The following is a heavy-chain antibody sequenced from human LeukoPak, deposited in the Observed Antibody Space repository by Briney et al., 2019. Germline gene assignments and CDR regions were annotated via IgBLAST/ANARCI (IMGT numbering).Heavy chain of an antibody. CDR2: IYYSGST. J-gene: IGHJ5*02. D-gene: IGHD6-19*01. Sequence: SETLSLTCTVSGGSISSYYWSWIRQPPGKGLEWIGYIYYSGSTNYNPSLKSRVTISVDTSKNQFSLKLSSVTAADTAVYYCARSGIALSVGSSPYYNWFDPWGQGTLVTVSS. CDR3: ARSGIALSVGSSPYYNWFDP. V-gene: IGHV4-59*08. CDR1: GGSISSYY.